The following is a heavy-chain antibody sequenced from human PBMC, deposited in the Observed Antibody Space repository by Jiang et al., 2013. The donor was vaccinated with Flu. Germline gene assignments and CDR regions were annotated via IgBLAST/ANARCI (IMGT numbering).Heavy chain of an antibody. CDR2: INVGNGNT. Sequence: SGAEVKKPGASVKVSCKASGYSFTKYDMHWVRQAPGQRLEWMGWINVGNGNTKYSQKFQGRVTISRDTSASTAHIELSSLKSEDTALYYCARDRAVATLDYWGQGTLVTVSS. J-gene: IGHJ4*02. CDR3: ARDRAVATLDY. CDR1: GYSFTKYD. D-gene: IGHD5-12*01. V-gene: IGHV1-3*01.